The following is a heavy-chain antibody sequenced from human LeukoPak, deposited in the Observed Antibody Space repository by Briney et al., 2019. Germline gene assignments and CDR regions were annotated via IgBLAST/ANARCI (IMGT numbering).Heavy chain of an antibody. CDR3: ARRDVTVTTFYYYYYMDV. V-gene: IGHV3-7*01. CDR1: GFTFSSYW. J-gene: IGHJ6*03. Sequence: GGSLRLSCAASGFTFSSYWMSWVRQAPGKGLEWVANIKQDGSEKYYVDSVKGRFTISRDNAKNSLYLQMNSLRAEDTAVYYCARRDVTVTTFYYYYYMDVWGIGTTVTVSS. CDR2: IKQDGSEK. D-gene: IGHD4-17*01.